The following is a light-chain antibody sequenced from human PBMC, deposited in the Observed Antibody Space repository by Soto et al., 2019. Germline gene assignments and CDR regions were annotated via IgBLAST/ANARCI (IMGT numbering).Light chain of an antibody. CDR3: YSYTTTNNWL. CDR1: SNDVGAYNY. J-gene: IGLJ3*02. CDR2: EVT. V-gene: IGLV2-14*01. Sequence: QSALTQPASMSGSPGQSITISCAGTSNDVGAYNYVSWYQHHPGQAPKLMIYEVTNRPSGVSPRFSGSKSGNTASLTISGLQAEDEADYYCYSYTTTNNWLFGGGTKVTVL.